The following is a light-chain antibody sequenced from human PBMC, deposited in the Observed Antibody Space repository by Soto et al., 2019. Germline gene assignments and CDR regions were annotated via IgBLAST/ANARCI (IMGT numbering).Light chain of an antibody. CDR1: QSVSSIY. CDR2: GAS. J-gene: IGKJ1*01. V-gene: IGKV3-20*01. Sequence: EIVLTQSPGTLSLSPGERATLSCRASQSVSSIYLAWYQQKPGQAPRLLIYGASSRATGIPDRFSGSGSGTDFTLTISRLEPEDFAVYYCQQYGDLTWTFGQGTKVEIK. CDR3: QQYGDLTWT.